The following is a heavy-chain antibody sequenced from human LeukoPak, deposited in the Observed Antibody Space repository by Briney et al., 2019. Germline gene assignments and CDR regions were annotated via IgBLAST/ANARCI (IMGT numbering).Heavy chain of an antibody. D-gene: IGHD2-2*01. CDR1: GYTFTGYY. J-gene: IGHJ4*02. V-gene: IGHV1-2*02. Sequence: ASVKVSCKASGYTFTGYYMHWVRQAPGQGLEWMGWINPNSGGTNYAQKFQGRVTMTRDTSISTAYMELSRLRSDDTAVYYCARETRSSTSWYPDYWGQGTLVTVSS. CDR2: INPNSGGT. CDR3: ARETRSSTSWYPDY.